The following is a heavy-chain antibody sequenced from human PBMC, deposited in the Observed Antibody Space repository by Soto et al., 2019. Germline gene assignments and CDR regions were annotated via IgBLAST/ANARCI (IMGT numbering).Heavy chain of an antibody. D-gene: IGHD6-6*01. CDR3: AKRSSAYTFDY. V-gene: IGHV3-23*01. CDR1: GFTFSSYA. CDR2: NSGNDDST. J-gene: IGHJ4*02. Sequence: EVQLLESGGGLVQPGESLRLSCAASGFTFSSYAMSWVRQAPGKELEWVSDNSGNDDSTYYADSVKGRFTISRDNSKNSVYLQMNSLRAEDTAVYYCAKRSSAYTFDYWGQGALVTVSS.